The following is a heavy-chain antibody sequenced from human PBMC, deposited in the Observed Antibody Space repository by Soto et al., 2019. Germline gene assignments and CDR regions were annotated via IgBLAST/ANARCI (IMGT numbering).Heavy chain of an antibody. Sequence: ASVKVSCKASGYTFTSYGISWVRQAPGQRLEWMGWISACNGNTKYSQKFQGRVTITRDTSTSTAYMELSSLRSEDTAVYYCARGYSSGWAPDYWGQGTLVTVSS. V-gene: IGHV1-18*01. D-gene: IGHD6-19*01. CDR1: GYTFTSYG. CDR3: ARGYSSGWAPDY. CDR2: ISACNGNT. J-gene: IGHJ4*02.